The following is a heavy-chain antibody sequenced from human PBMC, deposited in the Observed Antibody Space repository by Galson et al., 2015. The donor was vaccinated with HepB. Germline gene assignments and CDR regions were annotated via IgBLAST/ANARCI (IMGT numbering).Heavy chain of an antibody. CDR3: STGLGVAGKGPFFDY. CDR1: GYTLIELS. D-gene: IGHD6-19*01. CDR2: FDPEDGEK. V-gene: IGHV1-24*01. J-gene: IGHJ4*01. Sequence: SVKVSCKVSGYTLIELSIHWVRQAPGKGLEWMGSFDPEDGEKIYAQKLRGRVIMTEDTSTDTAYMELSSLRSEDTAVYYCSTGLGVAGKGPFFDYWGHGTLVIVSS.